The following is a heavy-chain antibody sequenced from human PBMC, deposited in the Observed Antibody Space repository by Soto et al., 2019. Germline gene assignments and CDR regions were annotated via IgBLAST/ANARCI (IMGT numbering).Heavy chain of an antibody. CDR3: AKDLPISSDWYGGIDY. CDR2: ISGSGDKT. Sequence: EVQVLESGGGLVQPGGSLRLSCAASGFTFSSYAMIWVRQAPGKGLEWVSAISGSGDKTWYADSVKGRLTTSRDNSKNTLYLQMNSLRAEDTAVYYCAKDLPISSDWYGGIDYWGQGTLVTVSS. CDR1: GFTFSSYA. J-gene: IGHJ4*02. D-gene: IGHD6-19*01. V-gene: IGHV3-23*01.